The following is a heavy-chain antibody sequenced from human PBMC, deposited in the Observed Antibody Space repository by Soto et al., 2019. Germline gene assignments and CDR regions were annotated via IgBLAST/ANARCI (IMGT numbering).Heavy chain of an antibody. J-gene: IGHJ4*02. CDR3: ARHGYSGYDGGLFDY. CDR2: INHSGST. CDR1: GGSFSGYY. V-gene: IGHV4-34*01. Sequence: PSETLSLTCAVYGGSFSGYYWSWIRQPPGKGLEWIGEINHSGSTNYNPSLKSRVTISVDTSKNQFSLKLSSVTAADTAVYYCARHGYSGYDGGLFDYRAQRTLVPVSS. D-gene: IGHD5-12*01.